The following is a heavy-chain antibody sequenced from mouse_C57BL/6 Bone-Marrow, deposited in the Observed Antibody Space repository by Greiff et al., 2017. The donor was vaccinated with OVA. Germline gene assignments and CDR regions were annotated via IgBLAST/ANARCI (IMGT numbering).Heavy chain of an antibody. CDR3: TTVVPPYYAMDY. CDR2: IYPGDGDT. CDR1: GYAFSSSR. D-gene: IGHD1-1*01. J-gene: IGHJ4*01. V-gene: IGHV1-82*01. Sequence: QVQLQQSGPELVKPGASVKISCKASGYAFSSSRMNWVKQRPGKGLEWIGRIYPGDGDTNYNGKFKGKATLTADKSSSTAYMQLSSLTSEDSAVYFCTTVVPPYYAMDYWGQGTSVTVSS.